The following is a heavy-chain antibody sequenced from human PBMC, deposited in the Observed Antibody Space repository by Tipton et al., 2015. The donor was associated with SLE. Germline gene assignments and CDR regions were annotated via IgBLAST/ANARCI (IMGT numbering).Heavy chain of an antibody. V-gene: IGHV4-31*03. Sequence: TLSLTCTVSGGSISSGGYYWSWIRQHPGKGLEWIGYIYYSGSTYYNPSLKSRVTISVDTSKNQFSLKLSSVTAADTAVYYCTRHDYFASGRVYWGQGTLVTFSS. CDR2: IYYSGST. D-gene: IGHD3-10*01. CDR3: TRHDYFASGRVY. J-gene: IGHJ4*02. CDR1: GGSISSGGYY.